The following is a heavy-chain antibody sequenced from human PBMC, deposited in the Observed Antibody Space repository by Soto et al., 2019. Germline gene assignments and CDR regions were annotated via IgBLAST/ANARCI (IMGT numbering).Heavy chain of an antibody. J-gene: IGHJ4*02. Sequence: GGSLRLSCAGSGFTFDDYSMHWVRQAPGKGLEWVSSIRWNRGRIDYADSVKGRFTISRDNAKNSLYLQMNSLRPEDTALYYCAKGAGIMASTTQPFDSWGQGARVTVCS. CDR2: IRWNRGRI. CDR3: AKGAGIMASTTQPFDS. V-gene: IGHV3-9*01. CDR1: GFTFDDYS. D-gene: IGHD1-26*01.